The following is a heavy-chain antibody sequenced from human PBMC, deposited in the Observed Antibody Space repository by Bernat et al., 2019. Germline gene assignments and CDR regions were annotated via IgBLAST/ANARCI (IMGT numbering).Heavy chain of an antibody. Sequence: EVQLVESGGGLVQPGGSLRLSCAASEFTVSSNYMSWVRQAPGKGLEWVSVIYSGGSTYYADSVKGRFIISRDNSKNTLYLQMNSLRAEDTAVYYCARAPYYYDSSNYSFDYWGQGTLVTVSS. V-gene: IGHV3-66*01. D-gene: IGHD3-22*01. J-gene: IGHJ4*02. CDR1: EFTVSSNY. CDR2: IYSGGST. CDR3: ARAPYYYDSSNYSFDY.